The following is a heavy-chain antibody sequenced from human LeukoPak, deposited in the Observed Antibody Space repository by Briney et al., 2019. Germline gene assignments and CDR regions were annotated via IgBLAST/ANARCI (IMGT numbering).Heavy chain of an antibody. D-gene: IGHD3-10*01. J-gene: IGHJ4*02. CDR1: GGTFSSYA. CDR3: ASVVSITMVRGGLYYFDY. V-gene: IGHV1-69*06. Sequence: ASVKVSCKASGGTFSSYAISWVRQAPGQGLEWMGGIIPIFGTANYAQKFQGRVTITADKSTSTAYMELSSLRSEDTAVYYCASVVSITMVRGGLYYFDYWGQGTLVTVSS. CDR2: IIPIFGTA.